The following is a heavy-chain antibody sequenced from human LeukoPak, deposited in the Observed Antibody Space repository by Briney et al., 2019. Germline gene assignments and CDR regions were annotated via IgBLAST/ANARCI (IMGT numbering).Heavy chain of an antibody. CDR1: GGSISSSSYY. D-gene: IGHD3-22*01. J-gene: IGHJ4*02. CDR2: IYYSGST. CDR3: ARHSGYYDSSGFY. V-gene: IGHV4-39*01. Sequence: SETLSLTCSVSGGSISSSSYYWGWIRQPPGKGLEWIGSIYYSGSTYYNPSLKSRVTISVDTSKNQFSLKLSSVTAADTAVYYCARHSGYYDSSGFYWGQGTLFTVSS.